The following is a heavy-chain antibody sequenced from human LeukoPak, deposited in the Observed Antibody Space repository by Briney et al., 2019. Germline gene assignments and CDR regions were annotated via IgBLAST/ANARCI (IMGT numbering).Heavy chain of an antibody. CDR3: AKDLHHYVAMDA. J-gene: IGHJ6*02. CDR2: IGSDDNK. D-gene: IGHD3-10*02. CDR1: GFTFSDCA. Sequence: GGSLRLSCAASGFTFSDCAMTWVRQAPGKGLEWVSSIGSDDNKHYSDSVKGRFAISRDNSKKTLFLQMSSLRAEDTAVYYCAKDLHHYVAMDAWGQGTTVTVSS. V-gene: IGHV3-23*01.